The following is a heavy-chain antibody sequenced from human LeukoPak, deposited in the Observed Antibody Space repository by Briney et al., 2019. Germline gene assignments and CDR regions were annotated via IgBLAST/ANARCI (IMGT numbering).Heavy chain of an antibody. CDR3: ARGAAVAGTLDY. D-gene: IGHD6-19*01. J-gene: IGHJ4*02. Sequence: SETLSLTCAVYGGSFSGYYWSWIRQPPGKGLEWIGEINHSGSTNYNPSLKSRVTISVDKSKNQFSLKLSSVTAADTAVYYCARGAAVAGTLDYWGQGTLVTVSS. V-gene: IGHV4-34*01. CDR2: INHSGST. CDR1: GGSFSGYY.